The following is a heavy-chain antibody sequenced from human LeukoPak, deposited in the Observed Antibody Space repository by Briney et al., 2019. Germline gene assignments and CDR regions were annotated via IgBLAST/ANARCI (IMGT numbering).Heavy chain of an antibody. J-gene: IGHJ4*02. CDR1: GFTFSSYS. D-gene: IGHD6-13*01. Sequence: GGSLRLSCAASGFTFSSYSMTWVRQAPGKGLEWVSYISSSSSTIYYADSVKGRFTISRDNAKNSLYLQMNSLRAEDTAVYYCARGDAGILNYWGQGTLVTVSS. CDR2: ISSSSSTI. V-gene: IGHV3-48*04. CDR3: ARGDAGILNY.